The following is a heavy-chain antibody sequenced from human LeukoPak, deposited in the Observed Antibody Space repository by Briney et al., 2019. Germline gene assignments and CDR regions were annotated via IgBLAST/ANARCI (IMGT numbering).Heavy chain of an antibody. V-gene: IGHV4-4*07. D-gene: IGHD1-26*01. CDR1: GGSNSSYY. CDR3: ARETGSSRWFDP. Sequence: SETLSLTCTVSGGSNSSYYWGWIRQAAGKGLEWIGRIYTSGSTNYNPSLKSRVTMSVDMSKNQFSLNLTSVTAADTAVYYCARETGSSRWFDPWGQGTLVAVSS. J-gene: IGHJ5*02. CDR2: IYTSGST.